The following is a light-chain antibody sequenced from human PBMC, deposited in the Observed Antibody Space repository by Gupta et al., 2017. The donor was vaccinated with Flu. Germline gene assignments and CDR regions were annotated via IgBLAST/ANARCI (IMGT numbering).Light chain of an antibody. J-gene: IGLJ3*02. CDR2: EVT. CDR1: GSDIGAYNY. CDR3: NSYRRNNPLDWV. Sequence: QSALTQPASVSGFPGQSITISCAGTGSDIGAYNYVSWYQQHPGKAPKLIIYEVTNRPSGVSNRFSGSKSGNTASLTISGLQAEDEADYYCNSYRRNNPLDWVFGGGTKLTVL. V-gene: IGLV2-14*03.